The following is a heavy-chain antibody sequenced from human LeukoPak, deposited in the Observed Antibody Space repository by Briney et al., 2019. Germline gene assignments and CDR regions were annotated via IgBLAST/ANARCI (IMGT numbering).Heavy chain of an antibody. D-gene: IGHD6-13*01. V-gene: IGHV3-23*01. CDR3: ARDRRFLQLVPTRNYYYYGMDV. Sequence: GGSLRLSCVVSGITLANYGMGWVRQAPGKGLEWVAGVSGSGGSTNYADSVKGRFTIPRDNPKNTLYLQMNSLGAEDTAVYFCARDRRFLQLVPTRNYYYYGMDVWGQGTTVTVSS. CDR2: VSGSGGST. CDR1: GITLANYG. J-gene: IGHJ6*02.